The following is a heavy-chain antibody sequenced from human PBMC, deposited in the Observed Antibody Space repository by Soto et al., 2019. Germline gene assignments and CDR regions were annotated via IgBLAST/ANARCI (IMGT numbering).Heavy chain of an antibody. J-gene: IGHJ6*02. CDR1: GYSSNSNV. CDR3: ARDTIVVVPYYYYGMDV. Sequence: ASVKVTCKASGYSSNSNVIRRVRQAPGPGLEWMGWISAYNGNTNYAQKLQGRVTMTTDTSTSTAYMELRSLRSDDTAMYYCARDTIVVVPYYYYGMDVWGQGTTVTVSS. D-gene: IGHD3-22*01. CDR2: ISAYNGNT. V-gene: IGHV1-18*01.